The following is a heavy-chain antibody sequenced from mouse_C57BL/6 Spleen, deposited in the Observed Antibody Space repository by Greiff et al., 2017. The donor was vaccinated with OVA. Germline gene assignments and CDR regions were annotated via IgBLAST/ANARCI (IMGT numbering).Heavy chain of an antibody. D-gene: IGHD2-4*01. CDR2: ISSGGSYT. CDR3: ARRGDYDGVYFDY. V-gene: IGHV5-6*01. Sequence: EVQGVESGGDLVKPGGSLKLSCAASGFTFSSYGMSWVRQTPDKRLEWVATISSGGSYTYYPDSVKGRFTISRDNAKNTLYLQMSSLKSEDTAMYYCARRGDYDGVYFDYWGQGTTLTVSS. J-gene: IGHJ2*01. CDR1: GFTFSSYG.